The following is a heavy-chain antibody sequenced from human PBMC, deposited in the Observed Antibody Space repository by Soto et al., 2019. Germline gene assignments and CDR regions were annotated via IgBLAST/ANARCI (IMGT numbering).Heavy chain of an antibody. V-gene: IGHV3-73*01. CDR2: IRRKPNTYAT. CDR3: TTSGGYSGYDWFFAFDY. D-gene: IGHD5-12*01. J-gene: IGHJ4*02. CDR1: GFTFSGSA. Sequence: GGSLRLSCAASGFTFSGSAMHWVRQASGKGLEWVGRIRRKPNTYATTYAASVKGRFTISRDDSKNTAYLHMNSLKTEDTAIYYCTTSGGYSGYDWFFAFDYWGQGT.